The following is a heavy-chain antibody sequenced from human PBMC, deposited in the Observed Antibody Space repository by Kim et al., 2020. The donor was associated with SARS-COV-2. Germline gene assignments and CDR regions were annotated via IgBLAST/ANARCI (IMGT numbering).Heavy chain of an antibody. Sequence: GGSLRLSCAASGFTFSSYGMHWVRQAPGKGLEWVAVISYDGSNKYYADSVKGRFTISRDSSKNTLYLQMNSLRAEDTAVYYCAKDFHYYGSGRPGDYWG. D-gene: IGHD3-10*01. CDR1: GFTFSSYG. CDR3: AKDFHYYGSGRPGDY. J-gene: IGHJ4*01. V-gene: IGHV3-30*18. CDR2: ISYDGSNK.